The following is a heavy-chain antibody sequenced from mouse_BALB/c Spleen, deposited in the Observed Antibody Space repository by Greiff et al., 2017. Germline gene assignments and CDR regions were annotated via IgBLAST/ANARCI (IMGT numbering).Heavy chain of an antibody. CDR1: GYAFSSYW. D-gene: IGHD1-1*01. Sequence: QVQLQQSGAELVRPGSSVKISCKASGYAFSSYWMNWVKQRPGQGLEWIGQIYPGDGDTNYNGKFKGKATLTADKSSSTAYMQLSSLTSEDSAVYFCARPTVVPYYFDYWGQGTTLTVSS. CDR3: ARPTVVPYYFDY. V-gene: IGHV1-80*01. CDR2: IYPGDGDT. J-gene: IGHJ2*01.